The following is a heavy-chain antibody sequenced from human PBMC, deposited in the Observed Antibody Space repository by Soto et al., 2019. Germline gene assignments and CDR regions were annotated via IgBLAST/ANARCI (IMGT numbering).Heavy chain of an antibody. D-gene: IGHD5-18*01. CDR3: ARQRTAMVASAFDY. J-gene: IGHJ4*02. CDR1: GGSISSGDYY. Sequence: QVQLQESGPGLVKPSQTLSLTCTVSGGSISSGDYYWSWIRQPPGKGLEWIGYIYYSGSTYYNPSLKSRVTISVNTSKNHFSLKPSSVTAADTAVYYCARQRTAMVASAFDYWGQGTLVTVSS. V-gene: IGHV4-30-4*01. CDR2: IYYSGST.